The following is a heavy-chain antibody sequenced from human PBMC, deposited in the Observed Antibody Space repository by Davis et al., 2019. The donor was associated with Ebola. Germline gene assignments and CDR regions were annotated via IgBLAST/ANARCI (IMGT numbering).Heavy chain of an antibody. CDR3: ARQPLTAATLES. J-gene: IGHJ5*02. V-gene: IGHV4-4*02. D-gene: IGHD2/OR15-2a*01. CDR1: GGSISSSNW. Sequence: MPSETLSLTCAVSGGSISSSNWWSWVRQPPGKGLEWIGEIYHSGSTNYNPSLKSRVTISVDTSKNQFSLKLSSVTAADTAVYYSARQPLTAATLESWGQGTLVTVSS. CDR2: IYHSGST.